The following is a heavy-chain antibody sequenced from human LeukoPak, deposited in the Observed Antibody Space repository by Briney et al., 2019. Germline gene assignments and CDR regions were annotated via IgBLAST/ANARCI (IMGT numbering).Heavy chain of an antibody. J-gene: IGHJ6*03. CDR2: ISGSGGST. V-gene: IGHV3-23*01. CDR1: GFTFSSYA. CDR3: AKDPSVRLEWTTWGYSYYYYYMDV. D-gene: IGHD1-1*01. Sequence: GGSLRLSCAASGFTFSSYAMSWVRQAPGKGLEWVSAISGSGGSTYYADSVKGRFTISRDNSKNTLYLQMNSLRAEDTAVYYCAKDPSVRLEWTTWGYSYYYYYMDVWGKGTTVTVSS.